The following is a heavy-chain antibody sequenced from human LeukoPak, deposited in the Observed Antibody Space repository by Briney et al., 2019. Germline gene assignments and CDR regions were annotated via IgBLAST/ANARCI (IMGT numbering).Heavy chain of an antibody. CDR2: INHSGSI. CDR1: GGSFSAYY. V-gene: IGHV4-34*01. CDR3: AMVVWGSYFDY. D-gene: IGHD3-16*01. Sequence: SETLSLTCAVYGGSFSAYYWSVIRQPPGRGLGWIGEINHSGSINYNPSLKSRVTTSVDTSKNQFSLKLSSVTAADTAVYYCAMVVWGSYFDYWGQGTLVTVSS. J-gene: IGHJ4*02.